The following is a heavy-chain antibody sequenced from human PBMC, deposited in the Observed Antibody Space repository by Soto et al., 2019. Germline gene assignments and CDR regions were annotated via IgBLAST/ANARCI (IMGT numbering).Heavy chain of an antibody. CDR1: GGSFSAYY. Sequence: SETLSLTCAVYGGSFSAYYWTWIRQPPGKGLEWIGEISHSGRTKYNPSLKSRVGISGDTAKNQFSLKVTSVTAADTAVYYCAIYSAYDYVFDYWGQGTLVTVSS. CDR3: AIYSAYDYVFDY. D-gene: IGHD5-12*01. V-gene: IGHV4-34*01. J-gene: IGHJ4*02. CDR2: ISHSGRT.